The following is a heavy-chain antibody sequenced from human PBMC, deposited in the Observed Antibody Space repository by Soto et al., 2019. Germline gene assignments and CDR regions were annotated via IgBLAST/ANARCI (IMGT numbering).Heavy chain of an antibody. J-gene: IGHJ3*02. D-gene: IGHD4-17*01. V-gene: IGHV1-46*01. CDR2: INPSGGST. Sequence: QVQLVQSGAEVKKPGASVKVSCKASGYTFTSYYMHWVRQAPGQGLEWIGIINPSGGSTSYAQKFQGRVTMTRDTSTSTVYMELSSLRSEDTAVYYCASYDSGGPHAFDIWGQGTMVTVSS. CDR1: GYTFTSYY. CDR3: ASYDSGGPHAFDI.